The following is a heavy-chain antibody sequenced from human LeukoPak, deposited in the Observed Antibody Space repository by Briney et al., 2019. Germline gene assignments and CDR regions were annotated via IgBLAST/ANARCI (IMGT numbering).Heavy chain of an antibody. J-gene: IGHJ4*02. CDR3: AKGSRRDGYLYYFDY. D-gene: IGHD5-24*01. V-gene: IGHV3-23*01. Sequence: GGSLRLSCAASGFTFSSYAMSWVRQAPGKGLGWGSAISGSGGSTYYADSVKGRFTISRDNSKNTLYLQMNSLRAEDTAVYYCAKGSRRDGYLYYFDYWGQGTLVTVSS. CDR2: ISGSGGST. CDR1: GFTFSSYA.